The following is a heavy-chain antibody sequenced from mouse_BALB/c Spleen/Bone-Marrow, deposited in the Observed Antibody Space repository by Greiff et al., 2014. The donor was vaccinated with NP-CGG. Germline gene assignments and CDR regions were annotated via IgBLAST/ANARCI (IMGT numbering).Heavy chain of an antibody. D-gene: IGHD2-4*01. V-gene: IGHV14-3*02. CDR1: GFNIIDIY. J-gene: IGHJ1*01. CDR3: ARYDYGWYFSV. Sequence: EVQRVESGAELVKPGASVKLSCTASGFNIIDIYMHWVKQRPEQGLEWIGRIDPANGNTKYDPKFQGKATITADTSSNTAYLQLSSLTSEDTAVYYCARYDYGWYFSVWGAGTTVTVSS. CDR2: IDPANGNT.